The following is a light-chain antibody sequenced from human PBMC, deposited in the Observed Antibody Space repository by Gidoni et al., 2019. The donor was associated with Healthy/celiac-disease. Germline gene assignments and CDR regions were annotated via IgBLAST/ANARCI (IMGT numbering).Light chain of an antibody. CDR3: AAWDDSLSGVV. CDR2: RNN. V-gene: IGLV1-47*01. Sequence: HSVRTQPHPASRTPGHRGTISCSGSSSNIGSNYVYWYQQLPGTAPKLLSYRNNPRPSGVPDRFSGSKSGTSASLAISGLRSEDEADYYCAAWDDSLSGVVFGGGTKLTVL. J-gene: IGLJ2*01. CDR1: SSNIGSNY.